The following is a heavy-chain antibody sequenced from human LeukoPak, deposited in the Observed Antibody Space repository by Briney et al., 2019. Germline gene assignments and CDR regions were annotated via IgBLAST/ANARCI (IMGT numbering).Heavy chain of an antibody. CDR2: INPNSGGT. CDR3: ARDSGSSWYVVY. D-gene: IGHD6-13*01. CDR1: GYTFTGYY. J-gene: IGHJ4*02. V-gene: IGHV1-2*02. Sequence: ASVKVSCKASGYTFTGYYMHWVRQAPAQGLEGMGWINPNSGGTNYAQKFQGRVTMTRDTSISTAYMELSRLRSDDTAVYYCARDSGSSWYVVYWGQGTLVTVSS.